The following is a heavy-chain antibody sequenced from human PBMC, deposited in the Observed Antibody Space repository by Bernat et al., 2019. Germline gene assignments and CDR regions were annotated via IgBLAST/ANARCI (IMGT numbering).Heavy chain of an antibody. Sequence: QVQLQESGPGLVKPSETLSLTCTVSGGSISSYYWSWIRQPPGKGLEWIGYIYYSGSTNYNPPLKSRVTISVDTSKNQFSLKLSSVTAADTAVYYCASARGYCSGGSCYPDGPYYFDYWGQGTLVTVAS. CDR2: IYYSGST. CDR3: ASARGYCSGGSCYPDGPYYFDY. CDR1: GGSISSYY. V-gene: IGHV4-59*01. D-gene: IGHD2-15*01. J-gene: IGHJ4*02.